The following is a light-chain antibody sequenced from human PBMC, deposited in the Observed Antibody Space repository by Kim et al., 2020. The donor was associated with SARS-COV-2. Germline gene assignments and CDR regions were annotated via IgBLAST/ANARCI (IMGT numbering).Light chain of an antibody. CDR2: EVK. J-gene: IGLJ3*02. V-gene: IGLV2-8*01. Sequence: GQSVPGACAGTSSDMVSYNHVSRYQHHPRKAPTLLIYEVKKRPSGVPDRFSGSRSGNTASLTVSGLQDEDEAVYFCSSYAGGNVVVFGGGTQLTVL. CDR1: SSDMVSYNH. CDR3: SSYAGGNVVV.